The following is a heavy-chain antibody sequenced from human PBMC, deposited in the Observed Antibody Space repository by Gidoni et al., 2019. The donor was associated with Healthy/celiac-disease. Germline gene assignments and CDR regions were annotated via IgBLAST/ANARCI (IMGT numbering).Heavy chain of an antibody. CDR2: ISGSGGST. CDR1: GFTFSSTA. V-gene: IGHV3-23*01. CDR3: ANLGYYDSSGIYGYAFDI. J-gene: IGHJ3*02. D-gene: IGHD3-22*01. Sequence: EVQLLESGGGLVQPGGSLRLSCAASGFTFSSTALSWVRQAPGQGLEWVSAISGSGGSTYYADSVKGRFTISRDNSKNTLYLQMNSLRAEDTAVYYCANLGYYDSSGIYGYAFDIWGQGTMVTVSS.